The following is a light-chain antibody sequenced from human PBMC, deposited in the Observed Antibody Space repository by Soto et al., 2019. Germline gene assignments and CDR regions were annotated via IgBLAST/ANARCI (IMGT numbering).Light chain of an antibody. CDR1: QAIGND. J-gene: IGKJ3*01. Sequence: AIQMTQSPSSLSASVGDRVTITCRASQAIGNDLGWYQQKPGKAPKLLIYAASRLQIRVPSRFSGSGSGTVFPLTISSLQPEDFATYYCLQEHNYPFTFGRGTTVDL. CDR2: AAS. CDR3: LQEHNYPFT. V-gene: IGKV1-6*01.